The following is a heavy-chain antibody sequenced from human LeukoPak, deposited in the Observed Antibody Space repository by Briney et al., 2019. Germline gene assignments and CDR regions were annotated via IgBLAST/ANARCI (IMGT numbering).Heavy chain of an antibody. CDR1: GYTFTGYY. V-gene: IGHV1-2*02. CDR2: INPNSGGT. J-gene: IGHJ4*02. D-gene: IGHD1-7*01. CDR3: ARIIWNSYSFDY. Sequence: VKVSCKASGYTFTGYYMHWVRQAPGQGLEWMGWINPNSGGTNYAQKFQGRVTMTRDTSISTAYMEVSRLRSDDTAVYYCARIIWNSYSFDYWGQGTLVTVSS.